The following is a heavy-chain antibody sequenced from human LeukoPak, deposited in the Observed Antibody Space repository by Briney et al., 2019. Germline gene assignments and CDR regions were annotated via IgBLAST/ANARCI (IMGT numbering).Heavy chain of an antibody. CDR2: IYYSGST. V-gene: IGHV4-59*01. D-gene: IGHD6-19*01. CDR3: ARDRPFSGWDY. CDR1: GGSISSYY. Sequence: PSETLSLTCTVSGGSISSYYWSWIRQPPGKGLEWIGYIYYSGSTNYSPSLKSRVTISVDTSKNQFSLKLSSVTAADTAVYYCARDRPFSGWDYWGQGTLVTVSS. J-gene: IGHJ4*02.